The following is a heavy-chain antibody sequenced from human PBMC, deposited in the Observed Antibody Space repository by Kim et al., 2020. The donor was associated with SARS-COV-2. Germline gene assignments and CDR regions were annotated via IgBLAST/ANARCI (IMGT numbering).Heavy chain of an antibody. Sequence: ASVKVSCKTSGYAFSAFGMNWVRQAPGQGLEWMGWINTNTGNPTYAQGFTGRFVFSLDTSVITAYLQISSLKAADSAVYYCARAQCTTTDCYRSYWGQGT. CDR2: INTNTGNP. D-gene: IGHD2-2*02. CDR1: GYAFSAFG. V-gene: IGHV7-4-1*02. J-gene: IGHJ4*02. CDR3: ARAQCTTTDCYRSY.